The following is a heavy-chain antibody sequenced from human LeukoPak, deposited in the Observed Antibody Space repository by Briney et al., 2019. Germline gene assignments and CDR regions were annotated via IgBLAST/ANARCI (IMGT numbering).Heavy chain of an antibody. CDR1: GGSINTNNYY. J-gene: IGHJ5*02. CDR2: IYYSGTT. D-gene: IGHD2-2*02. Sequence: SETLSLTCTVSGGSINTNNYYWGWIRQPPGKGLEWIGSIYYSGTTYYNPSLERRLTIAIDTSKNLFSLKVSDVTAADTAVYFCAKRTTGYCISTSCNNSWGQGTLVTVSS. V-gene: IGHV4-39*02. CDR3: AKRTTGYCISTSCNNS.